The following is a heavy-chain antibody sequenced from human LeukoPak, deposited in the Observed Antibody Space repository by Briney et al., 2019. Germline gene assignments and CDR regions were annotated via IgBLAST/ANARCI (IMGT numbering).Heavy chain of an antibody. Sequence: GGSLRLACCVSGFPFNTYLVQWVRQAPGKGLVCVSGLSYDGIKKYYADFVKGRFTISRDSSKNTLDLQMNSLRPDDTAIYYCARDPSSVGDPYFGYFDYWGQGTLVTVSS. CDR3: ARDPSSVGDPYFGYFDY. V-gene: IGHV3-30*04. J-gene: IGHJ4*02. CDR1: GFPFNTYL. CDR2: LSYDGIKK. D-gene: IGHD2-21*02.